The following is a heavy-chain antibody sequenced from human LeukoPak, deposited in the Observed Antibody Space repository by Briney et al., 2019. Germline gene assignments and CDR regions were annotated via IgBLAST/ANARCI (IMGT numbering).Heavy chain of an antibody. CDR2: ISSSGSTI. J-gene: IGHJ4*02. CDR1: GFTFSSYW. V-gene: IGHV3-48*04. CDR3: ARGGTTGTPSHY. Sequence: PGGSLRLSCAASGFTFSSYWMSWVRQAPGKGLEWVSYISSSGSTIYYADSVKGRFTISRDNAKNSLYLQMNSLRAEDTAVYYCARGGTTGTPSHYWGQGTLVTVSS. D-gene: IGHD1-1*01.